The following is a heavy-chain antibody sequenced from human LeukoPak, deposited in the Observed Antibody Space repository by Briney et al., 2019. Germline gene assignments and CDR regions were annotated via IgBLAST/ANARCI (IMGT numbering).Heavy chain of an antibody. CDR1: GGSISSGGYY. D-gene: IGHD6-13*01. V-gene: IGHV4-30-2*01. CDR2: IYHSGST. CDR3: ARDPGIAGAGPTYYFDY. Sequence: ASQTLSLTCTVSGGSISSGGYYWSWIRQPPGKGLEWIGYIYHSGSTYYNPSLKSRVTISVDRSKNQFSLKLSSVTAADTAVYYCARDPGIAGAGPTYYFDYWGQGTLVTVSS. J-gene: IGHJ4*02.